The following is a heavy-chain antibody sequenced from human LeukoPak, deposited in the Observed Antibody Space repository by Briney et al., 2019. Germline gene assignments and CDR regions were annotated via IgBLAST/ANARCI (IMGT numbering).Heavy chain of an antibody. CDR3: ARVAVAGRLLAYYFDY. V-gene: IGHV3-33*01. CDR1: GFTFSSYG. J-gene: IGHJ4*02. CDR2: IWYDGSNK. Sequence: GGSLRLSCAASGFTFSSYGVHWVRQAPGKGLEWVAVIWYDGSNKYYADSVKGRFTISRDNSKNTLYLQMNSLRAEDTAVYYCARVAVAGRLLAYYFDYWGQGTLVTVSS. D-gene: IGHD6-19*01.